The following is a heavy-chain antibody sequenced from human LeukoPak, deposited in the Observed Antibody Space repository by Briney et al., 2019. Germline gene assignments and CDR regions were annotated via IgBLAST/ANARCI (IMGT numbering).Heavy chain of an antibody. Sequence: GRSLRLSCAASGFTFSSYGMHWVRQAPGKGLEWVGRIKSKTDGGTTDYAAPVKGRFTISRDDSKNTLYLQMNSLKTEDTAVYYCTTDIVLMVYAIRCGYWGQGTLVTVSS. D-gene: IGHD2-8*01. CDR2: IKSKTDGGTT. CDR3: TTDIVLMVYAIRCGY. J-gene: IGHJ4*02. CDR1: GFTFSSYG. V-gene: IGHV3-15*01.